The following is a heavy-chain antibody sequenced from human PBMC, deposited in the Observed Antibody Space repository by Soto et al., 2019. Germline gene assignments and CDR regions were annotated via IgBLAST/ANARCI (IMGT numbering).Heavy chain of an antibody. J-gene: IGHJ4*02. D-gene: IGHD6-19*01. V-gene: IGHV4-34*01. Sequence: SETLSLTCAVYGGSFSGYYWSWIRQPPGKGLEWIGEINHSGSTNYNPSLKSRVTISGDTSKGQFSLKLSSVTAADKAVYYCARGASSGWFVRPRFDYWGQGTLVTVSS. CDR2: INHSGST. CDR3: ARGASSGWFVRPRFDY. CDR1: GGSFSGYY.